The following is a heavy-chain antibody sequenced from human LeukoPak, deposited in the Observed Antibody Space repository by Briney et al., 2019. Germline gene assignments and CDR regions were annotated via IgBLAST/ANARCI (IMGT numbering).Heavy chain of an antibody. CDR2: ISWNSGSI. CDR3: AKGSSGSYYGPGRFFDY. D-gene: IGHD1-26*01. J-gene: IGHJ4*02. CDR1: GFTFDDYA. V-gene: IGHV3-9*03. Sequence: GGSLRLSCAASGFTFDDYAMHWVRQAPGKGLEWVSGISWNSGSIGYADSVKGRFTISRDNAKNSLYLQMNSLRAEDMALYYCAKGSSGSYYGPGRFFDYWGQGTLVTVSS.